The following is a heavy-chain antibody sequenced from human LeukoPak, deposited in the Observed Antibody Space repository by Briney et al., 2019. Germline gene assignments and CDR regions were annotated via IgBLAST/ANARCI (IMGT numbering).Heavy chain of an antibody. J-gene: IGHJ4*02. CDR3: ARLFRPYYYGYYFDY. V-gene: IGHV5-51*01. CDR1: GYSFTSYW. CDR2: IYPGDSDT. D-gene: IGHD3-10*01. Sequence: GESLKISCKGSGYSFTSYWIGWVRQMPGKGLEWMGIIYPGDSDTRYSPSFQGQVTISAVKSISTAYLQWSSLKASDTAMYYCARLFRPYYYGYYFDYWGQGTLVTVSS.